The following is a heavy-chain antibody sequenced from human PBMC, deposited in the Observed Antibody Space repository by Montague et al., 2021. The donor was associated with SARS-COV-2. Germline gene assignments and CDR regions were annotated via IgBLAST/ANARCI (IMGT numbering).Heavy chain of an antibody. D-gene: IGHD1-14*01. CDR2: TYYRSKWYN. CDR3: TQERGPGRTTWHYFDY. J-gene: IGHJ4*02. V-gene: IGHV6-1*01. Sequence: CAISGDSVSSNIAAWNWIRQSPSRGLEWLGRTYYRSKWYNDYAVSVRSRITISLDTSKNQFSLQLSSVTPEDTAVYYCTQERGPGRTTWHYFDYWGQGTLVTVSS. CDR1: GDSVSSNIAA.